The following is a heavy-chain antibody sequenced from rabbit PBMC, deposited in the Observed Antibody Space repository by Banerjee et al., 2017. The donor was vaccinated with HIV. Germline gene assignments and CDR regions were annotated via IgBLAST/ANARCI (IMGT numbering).Heavy chain of an antibody. CDR3: ARDYNYGDDGYAYAGL. V-gene: IGHV1S45*01. Sequence: QEQLEESGGDLVKPEGSLTLTCTASGFSFSGNYWLCWVRQAPGKGLEWIGYIYTSSGSTSYASWAKGRFTISKTSSTTVDLKMTSLTAADTATYFCARDYNYGDDGYAYAGLWGPGTLVTVS. CDR2: IYTSSGST. D-gene: IGHD6-1*01. J-gene: IGHJ4*01. CDR1: GFSFSGNYW.